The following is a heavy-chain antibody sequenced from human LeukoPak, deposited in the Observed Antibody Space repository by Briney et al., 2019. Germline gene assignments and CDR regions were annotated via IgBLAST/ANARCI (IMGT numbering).Heavy chain of an antibody. V-gene: IGHV3-7*01. CDR1: GFTFSSYW. D-gene: IGHD2-15*01. CDR3: ARDLGVVVVAAANDY. J-gene: IGHJ4*02. CDR2: IKQDGSEK. Sequence: PGGSLRLSCAASGFTFSSYWMSWVRQAPGKGLEWVANIKQDGSEKYYVDSAKGRFTISRDNAKNSLYLQMNSLRAEDTAVYYCARDLGVVVVAAANDYWGQGTLVTVSS.